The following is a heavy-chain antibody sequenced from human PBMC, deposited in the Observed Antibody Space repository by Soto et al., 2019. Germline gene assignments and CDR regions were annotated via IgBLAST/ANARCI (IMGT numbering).Heavy chain of an antibody. CDR1: GGSISGGGYS. Sequence: SETLSLTCAVSGGSISGGGYSWSWIRQPPGKGLEWIGYIYHSGSTYYNPSLKSRVTISVDRSKNQFSLKLSSVTAADTAVYYCARGVLDWFDPWGQGTLVTVSS. CDR3: ARGVLDWFDP. CDR2: IYHSGST. D-gene: IGHD3-3*02. J-gene: IGHJ5*02. V-gene: IGHV4-30-2*01.